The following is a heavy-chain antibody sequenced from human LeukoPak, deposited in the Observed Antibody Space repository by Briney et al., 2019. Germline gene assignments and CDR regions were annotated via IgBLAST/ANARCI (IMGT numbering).Heavy chain of an antibody. Sequence: SETLSLTCTVSGDSISSGRYYWGWFRQPPGKGPESIGNIYYSGTTYYSPPLKSRVTISVDTSKIQFSLKLISVTAADTAVYYCARFRGGRAWFDPWGQGTLVTVSS. V-gene: IGHV4-39*01. D-gene: IGHD3-10*01. J-gene: IGHJ5*02. CDR3: ARFRGGRAWFDP. CDR2: IYYSGTT. CDR1: GDSISSGRYY.